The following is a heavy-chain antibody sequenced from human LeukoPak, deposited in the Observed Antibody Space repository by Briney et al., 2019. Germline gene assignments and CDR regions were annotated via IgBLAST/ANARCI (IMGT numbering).Heavy chain of an antibody. D-gene: IGHD3-3*01. Sequence: PGGSLRLSCAASGFILSNYRMNWVRQAPGKGLEWVSYISSSGNSREYADSVKGRFTISRDNSKNTLYLQMNSLRAEDTAVYYCAKVTQEYSYDWPAPIDYWGQGTLVTVSS. V-gene: IGHV3-48*01. CDR2: ISSSGNSR. J-gene: IGHJ4*02. CDR3: AKVTQEYSYDWPAPIDY. CDR1: GFILSNYR.